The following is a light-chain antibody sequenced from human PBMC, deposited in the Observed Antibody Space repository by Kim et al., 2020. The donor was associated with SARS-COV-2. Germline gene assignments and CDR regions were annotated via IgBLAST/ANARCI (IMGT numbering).Light chain of an antibody. V-gene: IGKV1-27*01. CDR2: AAS. CDR1: QDISNY. CDR3: QKCDSAPWT. J-gene: IGKJ1*01. Sequence: AVVGDRVTITCRASQDISNYFAWVQLKPGKAPKILIDAASALQPGVPSRFSGSGSGTDFTLTVTSLQPEDVATYYCQKCDSAPWTCGQGTKVEIK.